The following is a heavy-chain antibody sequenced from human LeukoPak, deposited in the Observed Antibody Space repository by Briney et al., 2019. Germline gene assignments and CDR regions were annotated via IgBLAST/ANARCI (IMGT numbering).Heavy chain of an antibody. D-gene: IGHD4-17*01. CDR3: AKGGVSTVTTDYYYYYYMDV. CDR2: ISWNSGSI. J-gene: IGHJ6*03. V-gene: IGHV3-9*01. CDR1: GFTFDDYA. Sequence: GGSLRLSCAASGFTFDDYAMHWVRQAPGKGLEWVSGISWNSGSIGYADSVKGRFTISRDNAKNSLYLQMNSLRAEDTALYYCAKGGVSTVTTDYYYYYYMDVWGKGTTVTISS.